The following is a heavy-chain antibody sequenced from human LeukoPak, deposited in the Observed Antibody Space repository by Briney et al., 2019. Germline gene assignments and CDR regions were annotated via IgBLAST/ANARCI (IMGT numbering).Heavy chain of an antibody. J-gene: IGHJ4*02. D-gene: IGHD3-3*01. CDR2: TSPDGSIK. CDR3: VSGFLQWLY. V-gene: IGHV3-7*01. CDR1: GFIFGGYW. Sequence: GGSLRLSCAASGFIFGGYWMSWVRQAPGRGLEWVANTSPDGSIKYYVDSVNGRFTISRDNAKNSLYLQMNSLRAEDTAVYYCVSGFLQWLYWGQGTLVTVSS.